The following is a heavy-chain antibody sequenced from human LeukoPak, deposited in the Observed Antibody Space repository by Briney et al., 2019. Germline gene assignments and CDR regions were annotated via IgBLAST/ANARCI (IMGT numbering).Heavy chain of an antibody. CDR3: ARDGATVATPFFDY. Sequence: GASVKVSCKSSGFTFTGYYIHWVRQAPGQGLEWMGWINANNGDTNYAQKLRGWVTMTRDTSLSTAYMELYRLRSDDTAVYYCARDGATVATPFFDYWGQGTLVTVSS. CDR2: INANNGDT. D-gene: IGHD4-17*01. CDR1: GFTFTGYY. V-gene: IGHV1-2*04. J-gene: IGHJ4*02.